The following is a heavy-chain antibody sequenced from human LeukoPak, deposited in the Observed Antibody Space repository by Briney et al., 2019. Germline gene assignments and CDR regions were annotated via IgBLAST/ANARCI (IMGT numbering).Heavy chain of an antibody. CDR1: GGSISSYY. V-gene: IGHV4-59*01. CDR3: AEGGSYSNFDY. CDR2: IYYSGST. Sequence: SETLSLTCTVSGGSISSYYWSWIRQPPGKGLEWIGYIYYSGSTNYSPSLKSRVTISVDTSKNQFSLKLSSVTAADTAVYYCAEGGSYSNFDYWGQGTLVTVSS. D-gene: IGHD1-26*01. J-gene: IGHJ4*02.